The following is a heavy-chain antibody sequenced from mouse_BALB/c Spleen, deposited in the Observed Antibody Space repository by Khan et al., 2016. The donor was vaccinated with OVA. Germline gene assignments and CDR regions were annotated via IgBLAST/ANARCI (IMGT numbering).Heavy chain of an antibody. Sequence: EVQLQESGTVLARPGASVKTSCKGSGYTFTNYWMHWVKQRPGQGLEWIGVIYPGNSDTNYNQKFKGKAKLTAVTSTSTAYMELNSLTNEDSAVXYYTRNGFGNYESWDYWGQGTTLTVSS. CDR3: TRNGFGNYESWDY. V-gene: IGHV1-5*01. D-gene: IGHD2-1*01. CDR1: GYTFTNYW. CDR2: IYPGNSDT. J-gene: IGHJ2*01.